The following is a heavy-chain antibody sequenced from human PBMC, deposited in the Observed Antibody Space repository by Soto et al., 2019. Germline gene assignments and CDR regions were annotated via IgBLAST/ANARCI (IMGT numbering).Heavy chain of an antibody. V-gene: IGHV4-34*01. CDR1: GGSFSGYY. D-gene: IGHD3-22*01. CDR2: INHSGST. CDR3: ARGGYDSSGYYYTGSWFDP. Sequence: SQTLSLTCAVYGGSFSGYYWSWIRQPPGKGLEWIGEINHSGSTNYNPSLKSRVTISVDTSKNQFSLKLSSVTAADTAVYYCARGGYDSSGYYYTGSWFDPWGQGTLVTVSS. J-gene: IGHJ5*02.